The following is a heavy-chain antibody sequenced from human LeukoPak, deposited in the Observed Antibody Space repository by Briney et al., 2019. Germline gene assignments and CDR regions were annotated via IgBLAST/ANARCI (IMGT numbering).Heavy chain of an antibody. D-gene: IGHD6-6*01. J-gene: IGHJ4*02. V-gene: IGHV3-48*01. CDR2: ISRII. CDR1: GFSFSSYS. CDR3: TRDPRHLDS. Sequence: GGSLRLSCAASGFSFSSYSFNWVRQAPGKGLEWVSYISRIISYADSVKGRFTMSRDNAKNSLYLQMSSLRVEDTAVYYCTRDPRHLDSWGQGTLVTVSS.